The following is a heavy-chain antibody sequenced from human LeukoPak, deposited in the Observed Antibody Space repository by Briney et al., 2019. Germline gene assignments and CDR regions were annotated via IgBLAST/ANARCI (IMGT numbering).Heavy chain of an antibody. J-gene: IGHJ4*02. D-gene: IGHD3-22*01. CDR3: ARLYYFDGSGYYPYYFNF. Sequence: SETLFLTCTVSGGSIATSSYYWGWIRQPPGKGLEWIGSISYIGTTYYNPSLKSRVTISVDTSKNQFSLKLSSVTAADTAVYYCARLYYFDGSGYYPYYFNFWGQGTLVTVSS. CDR2: ISYIGTT. V-gene: IGHV4-39*01. CDR1: GGSIATSSYY.